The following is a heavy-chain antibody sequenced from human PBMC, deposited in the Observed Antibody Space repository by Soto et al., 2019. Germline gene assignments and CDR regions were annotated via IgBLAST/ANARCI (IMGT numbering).Heavy chain of an antibody. CDR2: VKTKIDGGAT. V-gene: IGHV3-15*07. Sequence: EAQLVESGGGLVQPGGSLRLSCAASGFSFDKAWMNWVRRAPGKGLEWVGRVKTKIDGGATDYAAPVKGRFTISRDDSKNTVYLQMNSLKTDVTAVYFCTTIGAYCRQGILVTVSS. J-gene: IGHJ4*02. CDR1: GFSFDKAW. CDR3: TTIGAY.